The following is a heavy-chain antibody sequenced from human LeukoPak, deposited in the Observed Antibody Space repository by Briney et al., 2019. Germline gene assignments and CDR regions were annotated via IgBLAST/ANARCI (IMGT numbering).Heavy chain of an antibody. J-gene: IGHJ6*02. CDR2: IHYSGST. CDR1: GGSIIDYH. Sequence: SETLSLTRTVSGGSIIDYHWSWIRQPPGKGLEWIGYIHYSGSTKYNPSLKSRVTISVDTSKNQFSLKLSSVTTADTAVYFCARDRTIAAGDDYYYYGMDVWGQGTTVTVSS. V-gene: IGHV4-59*01. D-gene: IGHD6-13*01. CDR3: ARDRTIAAGDDYYYYGMDV.